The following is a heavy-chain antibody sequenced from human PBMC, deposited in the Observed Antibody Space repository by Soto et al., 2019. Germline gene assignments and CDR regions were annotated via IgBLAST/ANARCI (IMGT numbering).Heavy chain of an antibody. CDR2: TPRTGAT. D-gene: IGHD2-21*02. V-gene: IGHV3-53*01. CDR1: GFSVNSNF. J-gene: IGHJ3*01. CDR3: RAWLLAESFDV. Sequence: VQLVESGGGLMQPGGSLRLSCAASGFSVNSNFMNWVRKAPGKGLEWVSFTPRTGATLYADSVKGRLIVSRDDATNAVYLRLNSLTVDDTAVDYCRAWLLAESFDVWGPGTVVTVSA.